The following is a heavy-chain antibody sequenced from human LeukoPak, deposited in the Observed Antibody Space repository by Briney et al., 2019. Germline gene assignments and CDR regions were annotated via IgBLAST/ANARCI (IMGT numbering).Heavy chain of an antibody. D-gene: IGHD6-13*01. CDR1: GFTFSSYG. Sequence: PGGSLRLSCAASGFTFSSYGMHWVRQAPGKGLEWVAFIRYDGSNKHYADSVKGRFTISRDNSKNTLYLQMNSLRAEDTAVYYCAKDRLEGIAAAGTGAYYFDYWGQGTLVTVSS. CDR2: IRYDGSNK. CDR3: AKDRLEGIAAAGTGAYYFDY. V-gene: IGHV3-30*02. J-gene: IGHJ4*02.